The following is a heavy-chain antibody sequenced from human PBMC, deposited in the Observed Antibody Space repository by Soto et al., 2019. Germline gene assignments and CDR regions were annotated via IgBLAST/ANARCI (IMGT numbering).Heavy chain of an antibody. CDR1: GFTFSSYG. CDR2: ISYDGSNK. V-gene: IGHV3-30*18. D-gene: IGHD6-13*01. J-gene: IGHJ4*02. CDR3: AKPQGYSSSWTDY. Sequence: QVQLVESGGGVVQPGRSLRLSCAASGFTFSSYGMHWVRQAPGKGLEWVAVISYDGSNKYYADSVKRRFTISRDNSKNTLDLQMNSLRAEDTAVYYCAKPQGYSSSWTDYWGQGTLVTVSS.